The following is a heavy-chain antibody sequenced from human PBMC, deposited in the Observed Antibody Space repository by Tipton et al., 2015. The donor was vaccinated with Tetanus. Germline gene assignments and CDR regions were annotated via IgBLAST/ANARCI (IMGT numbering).Heavy chain of an antibody. Sequence: QMQLVQSGAEVKKPGASVKVSCKASGYTFTSYYMHWVRQAPGQGLEWMGGIIPIFGTANYAQKFQGRVTITGDESTSTAYMERSSLGSEATAVFSGGREVTVPADAFDIWGQGTMVTVSS. J-gene: IGHJ3*02. CDR1: GYTFTSYY. D-gene: IGHD4-17*01. CDR2: IIPIFGTA. V-gene: IGHV1-69*01. CDR3: GREVTVPADAFDI.